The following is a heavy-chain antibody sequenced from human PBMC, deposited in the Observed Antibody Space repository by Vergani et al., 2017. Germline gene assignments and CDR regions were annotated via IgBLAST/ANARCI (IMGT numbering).Heavy chain of an antibody. CDR2: ISYVGRT. D-gene: IGHD3-16*01. V-gene: IGHV4-39*01. J-gene: IGHJ2*01. CDR3: ARGGGDNWYFDQ. Sequence: QLQLQESGPGLVKPSETLSLICTVSGGSINPSSSFWGWIRQSPGKGLEWIGCISYVGRTYYIPSLQSRATVFVDTSKNQFYLDLTSVTAADTAVYYCARGGGDNWYFDQWGRGTLVTVS. CDR1: GGSINPSSSF.